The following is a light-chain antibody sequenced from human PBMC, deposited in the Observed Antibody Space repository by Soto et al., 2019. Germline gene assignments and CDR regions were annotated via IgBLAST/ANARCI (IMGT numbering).Light chain of an antibody. V-gene: IGLV2-14*03. CDR2: DVN. CDR3: SSYTSSGTYV. Sequence: QSALTQPASVSGSPGQSITISCTGTSSDVGGYNYVSWYQQHPDKAPKLMIYDVNNPPSGVSNRFSGSKSGNTASLTISGLQAEDEAEYYCSSYTSSGTYVFGTGTKLTVL. CDR1: SSDVGGYNY. J-gene: IGLJ1*01.